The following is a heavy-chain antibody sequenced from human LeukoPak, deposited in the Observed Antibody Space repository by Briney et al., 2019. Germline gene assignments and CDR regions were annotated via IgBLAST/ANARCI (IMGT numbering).Heavy chain of an antibody. CDR2: IYYSGST. CDR1: GGSISSYY. D-gene: IGHD5-24*01. CDR3: ARQKGATISDY. J-gene: IGHJ4*02. V-gene: IGHV4-59*08. Sequence: SETLSLTCTVSGGSISSYYWSWIRQPPGKGLEWIGYIYYSGSTNYNPSLKSRVTISVDTSKNQFSLKLSSVTAADTAVYYCARQKGATISDYWGQGTLVTVSS.